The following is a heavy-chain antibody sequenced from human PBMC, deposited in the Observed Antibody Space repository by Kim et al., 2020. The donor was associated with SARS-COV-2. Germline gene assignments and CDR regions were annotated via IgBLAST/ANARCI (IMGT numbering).Heavy chain of an antibody. V-gene: IGHV4-59*12. Sequence: SETLSLTCTVSDGSISNYYLSWIRQPPGKGLEWIGYMYDTGSADYSPSFKSRVTISLEKSKNQFSLKVNSVTAADTAVYYCARTDGSGRFSSAMDVWGQGPTVRVSS. CDR3: ARTDGSGRFSSAMDV. CDR1: DGSISNYY. D-gene: IGHD3-10*01. CDR2: MYDTGSA. J-gene: IGHJ6*02.